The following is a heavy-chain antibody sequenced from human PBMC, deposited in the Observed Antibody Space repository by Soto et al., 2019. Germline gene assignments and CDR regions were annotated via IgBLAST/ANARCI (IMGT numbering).Heavy chain of an antibody. D-gene: IGHD2-15*01. CDR1: VDYISTVDYF. V-gene: IGHV4-30-4*01. CDR2: IYKSATT. CDR3: ARGRYCLTGRCFTNWFDS. Sequence: SETLSLTCSVSVDYISTVDYFWAWVRQPPGQALEYIGYIYKSATTYYNPSFESRVAISLDTSKSQFSLNVTSLTAADTAVYFCARGRYCLTGRCFTNWFDSWGQGTLVTVSS. J-gene: IGHJ5*01.